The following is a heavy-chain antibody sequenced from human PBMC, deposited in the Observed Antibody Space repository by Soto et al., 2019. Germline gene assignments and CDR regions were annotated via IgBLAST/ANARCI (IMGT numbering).Heavy chain of an antibody. D-gene: IGHD6-13*01. J-gene: IGHJ6*02. CDR2: ISYSGTT. V-gene: IGHV4-30-4*02. CDR1: GDSISSINNY. CDR3: ARDLWAAPGLYYYYYAMDV. Sequence: PSETLSLTYTVSGDSISSINNYWSWIRQPPGEGLEWIGFISYSGTTSYSPSLKSRVAISLDTSKNQFSLSLSSVTAADTAVYYCARDLWAAPGLYYYYYAMDVWGQGTTVTVSS.